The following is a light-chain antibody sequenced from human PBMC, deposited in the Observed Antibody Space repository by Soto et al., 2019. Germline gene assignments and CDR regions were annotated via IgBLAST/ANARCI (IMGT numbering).Light chain of an antibody. Sequence: EIVLTQSPATLSAFPGDRVTLSCRASQALNTRLAWCQHKPGQAPRLLIYQTSIRAAGIPARFSASGSGTDFTLTISRLEPEDFAVYYCQQYGSSGTFGQGTKVDIK. CDR2: QTS. CDR1: QALNTR. CDR3: QQYGSSGT. J-gene: IGKJ1*01. V-gene: IGKV3-20*01.